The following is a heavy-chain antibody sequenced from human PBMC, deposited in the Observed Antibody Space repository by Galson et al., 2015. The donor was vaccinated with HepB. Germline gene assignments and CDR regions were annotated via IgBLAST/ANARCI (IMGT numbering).Heavy chain of an antibody. CDR3: ARPSSSYYYDSSGYYPDY. D-gene: IGHD3-22*01. Sequence: SVKVSCKVSGYTLTELSMHWVRRAPGKGLEWMGGFDPEDGETIYAQKFQGRVTMTRNTSISTAYMELSSLRSEDTAVYYCARPSSSYYYDSSGYYPDYWGQGTLVTVSS. J-gene: IGHJ4*02. CDR2: FDPEDGET. CDR1: GYTLTELS. V-gene: IGHV1-24*01.